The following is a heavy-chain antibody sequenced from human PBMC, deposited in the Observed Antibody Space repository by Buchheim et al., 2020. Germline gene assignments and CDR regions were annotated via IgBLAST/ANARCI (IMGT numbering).Heavy chain of an antibody. CDR2: IYDSART. J-gene: IGHJ4*02. CDR3: ASYYVGEGGRGY. V-gene: IGHV4-31*03. Sequence: VQLQESGPGVAKPSQTVSLICTVSGASISSGAHHWAWIRQHPGKGLEWIGCIYDSARTYYNPSLQSRVYISVDTSKNQFSLKLTAATAADTALYYCASYYVGEGGRGYWGQGT. CDR1: GASISSGAHH. D-gene: IGHD3-10*02.